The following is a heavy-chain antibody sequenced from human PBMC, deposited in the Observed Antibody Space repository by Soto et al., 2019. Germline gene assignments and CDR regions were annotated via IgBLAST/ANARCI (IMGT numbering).Heavy chain of an antibody. CDR3: ARGEGGYSYGSYYYYGMDV. J-gene: IGHJ6*02. V-gene: IGHV3-21*01. Sequence: PGGSLRLSCAASGFTFSSYSMNWVRQAPGKGLEWVSSISSSSSYIYYADSVKGRFTISRDNAKNSLYLQMNSLRAEDTAVYYCARGEGGYSYGSYYYYGMDVWGQGDTVTVSS. CDR1: GFTFSSYS. CDR2: ISSSSSYI. D-gene: IGHD5-18*01.